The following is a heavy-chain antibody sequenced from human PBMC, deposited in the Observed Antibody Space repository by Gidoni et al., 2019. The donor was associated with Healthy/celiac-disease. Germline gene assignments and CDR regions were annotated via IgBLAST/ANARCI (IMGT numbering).Heavy chain of an antibody. J-gene: IGHJ6*02. V-gene: IGHV1-2*02. CDR2: CNPNSGGT. CDR3: ARVGGSYGYGTVYYYYGMDV. D-gene: IGHD5-18*01. Sequence: QVQLVQSGAEGKKPVASVKVSCKATGYTFPGYYMHWVRQAPGQGIEWMGWCNPNSGGTNYAQKFQGRVTMTRDTSISTAYMELSRLRSDDTAVYYCARVGGSYGYGTVYYYYGMDVWGQGTTVTVSS. CDR1: GYTFPGYY.